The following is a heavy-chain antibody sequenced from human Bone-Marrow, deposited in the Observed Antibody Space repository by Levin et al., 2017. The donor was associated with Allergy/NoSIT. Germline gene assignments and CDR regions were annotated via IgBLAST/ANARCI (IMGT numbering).Heavy chain of an antibody. CDR2: IWYDGSNK. D-gene: IGHD2-2*01. CDR1: GFTFSSYG. Sequence: GESLKISCAASGFTFSSYGMHWVRQAPGKGLEWVAVIWYDGSNKYYADSVKGRFTISRDNSKNTLYLQMNSLRAEDTAVYYCARVQCSTSCYAGGAFDIWGQGTMVTVSS. CDR3: ARVQCSTSCYAGGAFDI. J-gene: IGHJ3*02. V-gene: IGHV3-33*01.